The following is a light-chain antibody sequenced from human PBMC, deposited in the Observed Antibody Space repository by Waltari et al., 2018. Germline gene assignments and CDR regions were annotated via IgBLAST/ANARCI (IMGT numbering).Light chain of an antibody. CDR1: SSDIGDYDY. Sequence: QSALTQPPSASGSPGESVTLSCTGTSSDIGDYDYVSWYQQHPGKAPKLMIYEVIQRPSGVPDRFSGSKSGNTASLTVSGLQAEDEADYYCCSYAGTNNFYVFGTGTKVTVL. V-gene: IGLV2-8*01. CDR3: CSYAGTNNFYV. J-gene: IGLJ1*01. CDR2: EVI.